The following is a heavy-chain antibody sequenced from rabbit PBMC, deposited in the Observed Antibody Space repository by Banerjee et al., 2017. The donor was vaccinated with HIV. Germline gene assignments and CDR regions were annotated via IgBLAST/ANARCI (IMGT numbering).Heavy chain of an antibody. D-gene: IGHD8-1*01. CDR3: ARGYGGSYYNL. CDR2: IYTGDGST. V-gene: IGHV1S45*01. Sequence: QEQLEESGGDLVKPEGSLTLTCTASGFSFSNKYVMCWVRQAPGKGLEWIGCIYTGDGSTYYASWVNGRFTVSKTSSTTVTLQMTSLTAADTATYFCARGYGGSYYNLWGPGTLVTVS. CDR1: GFSFSNKYV. J-gene: IGHJ4*01.